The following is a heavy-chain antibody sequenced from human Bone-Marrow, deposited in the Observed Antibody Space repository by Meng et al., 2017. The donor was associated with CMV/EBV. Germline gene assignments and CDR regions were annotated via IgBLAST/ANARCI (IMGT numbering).Heavy chain of an antibody. J-gene: IGHJ3*02. CDR3: AIPAGDFWSGQGSPDAFDI. V-gene: IGHV1-8*01. Sequence: ASVKVSCKASEYTFTSYGINWLRQAPGQGLEWMGWMNPNSGNTGYAQKFQGRVTMTRNTSISTAYMELSSLRSEDTAVYYCAIPAGDFWSGQGSPDAFDIWGQGTMVTVSS. CDR2: MNPNSGNT. CDR1: EYTFTSYG. D-gene: IGHD3-3*01.